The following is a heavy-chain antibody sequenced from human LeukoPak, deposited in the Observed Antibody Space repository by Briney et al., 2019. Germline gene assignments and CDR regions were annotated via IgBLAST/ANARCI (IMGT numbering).Heavy chain of an antibody. CDR2: ISSSGSTI. J-gene: IGHJ4*02. D-gene: IGHD2-15*01. CDR3: ARKDSAGDYFDY. V-gene: IGHV3-48*03. CDR1: GFTFSSYE. Sequence: GGSLRLSCAASGFTFSSYEMNWVRQAPGKGLEWVSYISSSGSTIYYADSVKGRFTISRDNAKNSLYLQMNSLRAEDSAVYYCARKDSAGDYFDYWGQGTLVTVPS.